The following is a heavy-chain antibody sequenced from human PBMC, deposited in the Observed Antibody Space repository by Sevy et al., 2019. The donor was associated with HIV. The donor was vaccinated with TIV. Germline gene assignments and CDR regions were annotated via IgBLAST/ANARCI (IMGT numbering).Heavy chain of an antibody. Sequence: GGSLRLSCAASGFTFSKYSMSWVRQPPGKGLEWVSTLSFGCGEMNYADSVKGRFTISSDNSKSSVYLQMNNLRPEDTAVYYCAREGCTKPHDYWCQGTLVTVSS. CDR3: AREGCTKPHDY. V-gene: IGHV3-23*01. D-gene: IGHD2-8*01. J-gene: IGHJ4*02. CDR1: GFTFSKYS. CDR2: LSFGCGEM.